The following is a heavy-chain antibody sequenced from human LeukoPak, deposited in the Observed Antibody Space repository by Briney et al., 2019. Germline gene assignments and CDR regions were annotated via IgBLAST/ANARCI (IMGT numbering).Heavy chain of an antibody. J-gene: IGHJ4*02. CDR1: GSTVSPGFTFGSYA. CDR2: ISGSGGHT. CDR3: AKGKAGLWGPFDY. V-gene: IGHV3-23*01. Sequence: GVSLRLSCAVSGSTVSPGFTFGSYALSWVRQAPGKGLEWVSAISGSGGHTYYVDSLKGRFTISRDNSKNTLYLQMSSLRAEDTALYYCAKGKAGLWGPFDYWGQGTLVIVSS. D-gene: IGHD7-27*01.